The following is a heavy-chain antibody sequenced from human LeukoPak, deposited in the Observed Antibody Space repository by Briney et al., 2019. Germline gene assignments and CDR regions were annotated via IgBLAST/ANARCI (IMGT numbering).Heavy chain of an antibody. Sequence: ASVKVSSKASGYTFSGYYMHWVRQAPGQGLEWMGWINPNSGGTNYAQNFQGRVTMTRDTSISTAYMELSRLRSDDTALYYCARASGRYSDACYIWSQGTMVTVSS. CDR2: INPNSGGT. D-gene: IGHD1-26*01. V-gene: IGHV1-2*02. CDR3: ARASGRYSDACYI. CDR1: GYTFSGYY. J-gene: IGHJ3*02.